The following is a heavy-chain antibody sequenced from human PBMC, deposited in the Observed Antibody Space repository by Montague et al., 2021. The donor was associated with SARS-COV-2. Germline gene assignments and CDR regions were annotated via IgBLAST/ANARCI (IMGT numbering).Heavy chain of an antibody. CDR2: IYYSGST. CDR3: AREPTRGITIFGVVTDYGMDV. Sequence: SETLSLTCTVSGGSISSSSYYWGWIRQPPGKGLEWIGNIYYSGSTYYNPSLKSRVTIFVDTSKSQFSLKLSSVTAADTAVYYCAREPTRGITIFGVVTDYGMDVWGQGTTVTVSS. J-gene: IGHJ6*02. CDR1: GGSISSSSYY. V-gene: IGHV4-39*02. D-gene: IGHD3-3*01.